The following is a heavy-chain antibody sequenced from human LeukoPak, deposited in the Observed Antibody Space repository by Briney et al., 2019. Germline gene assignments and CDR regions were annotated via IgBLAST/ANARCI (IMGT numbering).Heavy chain of an antibody. Sequence: GGSLRLSCAASGFTFSSYDMHWVRQVTGKGLEWVSAIGTAADTYYPGSVKGRFTISRENAKNSLYLQMKSLRAGDTAVYYCVRASGWYYFDHWGQGTLVTVSS. CDR3: VRASGWYYFDH. D-gene: IGHD6-19*01. J-gene: IGHJ4*02. V-gene: IGHV3-13*04. CDR1: GFTFSSYD. CDR2: IGTAADT.